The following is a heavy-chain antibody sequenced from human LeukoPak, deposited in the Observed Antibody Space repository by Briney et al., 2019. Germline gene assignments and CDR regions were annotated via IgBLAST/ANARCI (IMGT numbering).Heavy chain of an antibody. D-gene: IGHD1-26*01. CDR1: GGSISSYY. V-gene: IGHV4-59*01. J-gene: IGHJ5*02. CDR2: IYYTGST. Sequence: TTSKTLSLTCTVSGGSISSYYWNWIRQPPGKGLEWIGYIYYTGSTSYNPSLKSRVTMSLDASKNQFSLELNSVTPADTAVYYCARGGNYWPQWWFDPWGRGTLVSVSS. CDR3: ARGGNYWPQWWFDP.